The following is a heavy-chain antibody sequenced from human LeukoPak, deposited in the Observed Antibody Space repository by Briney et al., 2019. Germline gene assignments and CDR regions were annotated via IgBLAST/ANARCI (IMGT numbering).Heavy chain of an antibody. D-gene: IGHD2-2*01. Sequence: ASVKVSCKASGGTFSSYAISWVRQAPGQGLEWMGGIIPIFGTANYAQKFQGRVTITADKSTSTAYMELSSLRSEDTAVYYCAREYRSTSLDYWGQGTLVTVSS. V-gene: IGHV1-69*06. J-gene: IGHJ4*02. CDR1: GGTFSSYA. CDR3: AREYRSTSLDY. CDR2: IIPIFGTA.